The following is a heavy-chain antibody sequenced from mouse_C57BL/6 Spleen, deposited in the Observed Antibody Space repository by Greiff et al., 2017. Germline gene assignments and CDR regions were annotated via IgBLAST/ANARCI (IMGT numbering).Heavy chain of an antibody. D-gene: IGHD1-1*01. V-gene: IGHV1-20*01. J-gene: IGHJ3*01. CDR2: INPNNGGT. CDR3: ASELGSSPFAY. CDR1: GYSFTGYF. Sequence: EVQLQESGPELVKPGDSVKISCKASGYSFTGYFMNWVMQSHGKSLEWIGRINPNNGGTFYNQKFKGKATLTVDKSSSTAHMELRSLTSEDSAVYYCASELGSSPFAYWGQGTLVTVSA.